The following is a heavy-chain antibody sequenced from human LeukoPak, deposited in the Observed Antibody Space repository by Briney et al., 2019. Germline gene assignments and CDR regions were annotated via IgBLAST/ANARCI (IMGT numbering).Heavy chain of an antibody. Sequence: GASVKVSCKASGYTFTGYYMHWVRQAPGQGLEWMGWINPNSGGTNYAQKFQGRVTMTRDTSISTAYMELSRLRSDDTAVYYCARDRAAASDAFDIWGQGTMVTVSP. CDR1: GYTFTGYY. J-gene: IGHJ3*02. D-gene: IGHD6-13*01. CDR3: ARDRAAASDAFDI. CDR2: INPNSGGT. V-gene: IGHV1-2*02.